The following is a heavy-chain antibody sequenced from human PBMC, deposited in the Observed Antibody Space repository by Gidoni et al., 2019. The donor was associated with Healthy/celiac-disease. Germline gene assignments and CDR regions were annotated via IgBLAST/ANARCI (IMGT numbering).Heavy chain of an antibody. D-gene: IGHD2-2*02. CDR2: IIPILGIA. CDR1: GGTFSSYA. CDR3: ARGGVVVSSAIVLDY. Sequence: QVQLVQSGAEVKKPGSSVKVSCKASGGTFSSYAISWVRQAPGQGLEWMGRIIPILGIANYAQKFQGRVTITAEKSTFTAYMELSSLRSEDTAVYYCARGGVVVSSAIVLDYWAREPWSPSPQ. J-gene: IGHJ4*02. V-gene: IGHV1-69*09.